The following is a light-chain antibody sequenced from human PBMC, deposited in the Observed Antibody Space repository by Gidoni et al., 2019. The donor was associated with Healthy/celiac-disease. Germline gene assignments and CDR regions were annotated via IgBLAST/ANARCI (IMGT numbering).Light chain of an antibody. V-gene: IGKV2-28*01. Sequence: DIVMTQSPLSLPVTPGEPASISCRSSQSLLHSNGYNYLDWYLQKPGQSPQLLIYLGSNRASGVPDRFSGSGSGTDFTLKISRVEAEDVGVHYCMQALQTPITFXQXTRLXIK. CDR3: MQALQTPIT. CDR1: QSLLHSNGYNY. J-gene: IGKJ5*01. CDR2: LGS.